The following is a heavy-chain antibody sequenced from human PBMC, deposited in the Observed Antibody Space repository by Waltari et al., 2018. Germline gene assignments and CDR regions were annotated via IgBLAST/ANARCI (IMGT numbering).Heavy chain of an antibody. V-gene: IGHV1-69*01. J-gene: IGHJ4*02. D-gene: IGHD3-22*01. CDR1: GGPFSSYA. CDR2: IIHIFGTA. CDR3: ARETYYYDSSGYYIPY. Sequence: QVQLVQSGAEVKKPGSSVKVSCKASGGPFSSYAISWVRQAPGQGLEWMGGIIHIFGTANYAQKFQGRVTITADESTSTAYMELSSLRSEDTAVYYCARETYYYDSSGYYIPYWGQGTLVTVSS.